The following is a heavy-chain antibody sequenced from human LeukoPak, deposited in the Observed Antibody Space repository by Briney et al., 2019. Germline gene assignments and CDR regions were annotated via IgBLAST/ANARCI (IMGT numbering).Heavy chain of an antibody. CDR3: ARVVGSSGWYLGY. J-gene: IGHJ4*02. D-gene: IGHD6-19*01. CDR1: GFTFSNYD. CDR2: IGTAGDI. V-gene: IGHV3-13*01. Sequence: GGSLRLSCAASGFTFSNYDMHWVRQATGKGLEWVSGIGTAGDIYYPGTVKGRFTISRDNAKNTLYLQMNSLRAEDTAVYYCARVVGSSGWYLGYWGQGTLVTVSS.